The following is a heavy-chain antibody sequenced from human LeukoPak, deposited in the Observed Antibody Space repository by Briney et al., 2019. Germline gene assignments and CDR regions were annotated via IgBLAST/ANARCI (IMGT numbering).Heavy chain of an antibody. CDR1: GFTFSSYG. D-gene: IGHD2-15*01. Sequence: GGSLRLSCAASGFTFSSYGMSWARQAPGKGLEWVSAFSASGSTYYADSVKGRFTVSRDNSENMLYLQMNSLRAEDTAVYYCAQDLSYIGLDNWGQGTLVTVSS. CDR2: FSASGST. V-gene: IGHV3-23*01. CDR3: AQDLSYIGLDN. J-gene: IGHJ4*02.